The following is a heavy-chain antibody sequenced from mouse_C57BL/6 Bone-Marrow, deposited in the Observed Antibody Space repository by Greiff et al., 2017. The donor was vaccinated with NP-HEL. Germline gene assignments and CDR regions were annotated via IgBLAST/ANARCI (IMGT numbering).Heavy chain of an antibody. V-gene: IGHV1-55*01. CDR3: ARRGCYDYDGGFAY. D-gene: IGHD2-4*01. Sequence: QVHVKQPGAELVKPGASVKMSCKASGYTFTSYWITWVKQRPGQGLEWIGDIYPGSGSTNYNEKFKSKATLTVDTSSSTAYMQLSSLTSEDSAVYYCARRGCYDYDGGFAYWGQGTLVTVSA. J-gene: IGHJ3*01. CDR1: GYTFTSYW. CDR2: IYPGSGST.